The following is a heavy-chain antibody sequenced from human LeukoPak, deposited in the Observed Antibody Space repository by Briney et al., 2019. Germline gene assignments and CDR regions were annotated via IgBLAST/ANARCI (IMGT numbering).Heavy chain of an antibody. J-gene: IGHJ6*02. D-gene: IGHD5-12*01. V-gene: IGHV1-2*02. CDR3: ATYKSPSGYDSEDYYYYGMDV. CDR2: INPNSGGT. CDR1: GYTFTGYY. Sequence: ASVKVSCKASGYTFTGYYMHWVRQAPGQGLEWMGWINPNSGGTNYAQKFQGRVTVTRDASISTAYMELSRLRSDDTAVYYCATYKSPSGYDSEDYYYYGMDVWGQGTTVTVSS.